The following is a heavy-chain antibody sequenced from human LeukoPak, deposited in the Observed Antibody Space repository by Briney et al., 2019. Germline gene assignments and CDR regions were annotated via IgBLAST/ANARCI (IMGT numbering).Heavy chain of an antibody. CDR1: GGSISSSNW. D-gene: IGHD6-13*01. Sequence: PSETLSLTCAVSGGSISSSNWWSWVRQPPGKGLEWIGEIYHSGSTNYNPSLKSRVTISVDKSKNQFSLKLSSVTAADTAVYYCARRGQRGSRWNLAAQSFDYWGQGTLVTVSS. CDR2: IYHSGST. CDR3: ARRGQRGSRWNLAAQSFDY. V-gene: IGHV4-4*02. J-gene: IGHJ4*02.